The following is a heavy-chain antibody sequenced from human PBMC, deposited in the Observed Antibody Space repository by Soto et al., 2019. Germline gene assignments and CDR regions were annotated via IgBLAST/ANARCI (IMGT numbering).Heavy chain of an antibody. CDR2: INPSGGST. D-gene: IGHD2-2*01. J-gene: IGHJ3*02. Sequence: ASVKVSCKASGYTFTSYYMHWVRQAPGQGLEWMGIINPSGGSTSYAQKFQGRVTMTRNTSTSTVYMELSSLRSEDTAVYYCARGGPGYCSSTSCYDDHDAFDIWGQGTMVTVSS. CDR1: GYTFTSYY. CDR3: ARGGPGYCSSTSCYDDHDAFDI. V-gene: IGHV1-46*01.